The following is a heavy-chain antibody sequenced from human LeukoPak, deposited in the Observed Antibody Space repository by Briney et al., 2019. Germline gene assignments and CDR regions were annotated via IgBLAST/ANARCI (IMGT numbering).Heavy chain of an antibody. CDR3: ARHVRPRYSSVWPSDS. CDR1: GFTFSSYA. Sequence: GGSLRLSCAASGFTFSSYAMSWVRQAPGKGLEWVSVFTSGGTTYYTDSVKGRFTISRDNSKNTLYLQMNSLRAEDTALYYCARHVRPRYSSVWPSDSWGQGTLVTVSS. J-gene: IGHJ4*02. D-gene: IGHD6-25*01. V-gene: IGHV3-23*01. CDR2: FTSGGTT.